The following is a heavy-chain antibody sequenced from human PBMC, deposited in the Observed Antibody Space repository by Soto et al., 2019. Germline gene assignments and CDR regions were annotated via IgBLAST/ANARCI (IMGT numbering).Heavy chain of an antibody. CDR1: GGSISSYY. D-gene: IGHD3-10*01. V-gene: IGHV4-59*08. Sequence: SETLSLTCTVSGGSISSYYWSWIRQPPGKGLEWIGYIGYIYYSGSTNYNPSLKSRVTISLDTSKNQFSLKVSSVTAADTAVYYCARHPGVSEFYYYMDVWGKGTTVTVSS. CDR3: ARHPGVSEFYYYMDV. J-gene: IGHJ6*03. CDR2: IGYIYYSGST.